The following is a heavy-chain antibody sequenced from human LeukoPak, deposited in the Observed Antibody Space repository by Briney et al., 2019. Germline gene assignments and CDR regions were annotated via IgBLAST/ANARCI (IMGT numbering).Heavy chain of an antibody. J-gene: IGHJ4*02. CDR1: GGSISNYY. CDR3: AGETYYYDSSGYLTDYFDY. D-gene: IGHD3-22*01. V-gene: IGHV4-59*12. CDR2: IYYSGST. Sequence: SETLSLTCTVSGGSISNYYWSWIRHPPGKGLEWIGYIYYSGSTNYNPSLKSRVTISVDTSKNQFSLKLSSVTAADTAVYYCAGETYYYDSSGYLTDYFDYWGQGTLVTVS.